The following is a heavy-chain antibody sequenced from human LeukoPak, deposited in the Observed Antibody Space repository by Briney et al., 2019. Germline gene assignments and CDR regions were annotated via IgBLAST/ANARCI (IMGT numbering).Heavy chain of an antibody. CDR3: AELGITMIGGV. J-gene: IGHJ6*04. CDR1: GFTFSSYE. CDR2: ISSSGSTI. V-gene: IGHV3-48*03. Sequence: GGSLKLSCAASGFTFSSYEMNWVRQAPGRGLEWVSYISSSGSTIYYADSVKGRFTISRDNAKNSLYLQMNSLRAEDTAVYYCAELGITMIGGVWGKGTTVTISS. D-gene: IGHD3-10*02.